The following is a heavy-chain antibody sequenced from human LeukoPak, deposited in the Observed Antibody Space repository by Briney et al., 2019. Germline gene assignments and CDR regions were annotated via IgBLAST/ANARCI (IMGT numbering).Heavy chain of an antibody. V-gene: IGHV3-23*01. Sequence: GGSLRLSCATSGFTFSSYTMIWVRQAPGKGLEWVSIIGASGGDIHYADSVKGRFSISRHNPKNTLTLQMNSLRVDDTAVYYCARDPNWGSGYWGQGTLVTVSS. D-gene: IGHD7-27*01. J-gene: IGHJ4*02. CDR2: IGASGGDI. CDR3: ARDPNWGSGY. CDR1: GFTFSSYT.